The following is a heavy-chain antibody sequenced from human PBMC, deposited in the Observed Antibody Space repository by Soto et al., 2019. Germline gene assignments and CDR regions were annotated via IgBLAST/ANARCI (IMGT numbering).Heavy chain of an antibody. D-gene: IGHD1-20*01. CDR3: ARDSGIIGTTFVF. Sequence: GGSLILSCAASGFTFSSYWMHWVRQAPGKGLVWVSRIKRDGSTTTYADSVKGRFTISRDNAKNTLFLQMKSLRAEDTAVYYCARDSGIIGTTFVFLGQGS. V-gene: IGHV3-74*01. CDR1: GFTFSSYW. J-gene: IGHJ4*02. CDR2: IKRDGSTT.